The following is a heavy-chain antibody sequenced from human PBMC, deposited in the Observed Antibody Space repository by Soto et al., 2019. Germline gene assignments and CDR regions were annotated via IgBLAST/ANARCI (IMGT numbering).Heavy chain of an antibody. D-gene: IGHD6-6*01. CDR3: ARAGDSSSSSVYYYYYGMDV. J-gene: IGHJ6*02. CDR1: GYSFTSYW. CDR2: IYPGDSDT. V-gene: IGHV5-51*01. Sequence: GESLKISCKGSGYSFTSYWIGWVRQMPGKGLEWMGIIYPGDSDTRYSPSFQGQVTISADKSISTAYLQWSSLKASDTAMYYCARAGDSSSSSVYYYYYGMDVWGQGTTVTVSS.